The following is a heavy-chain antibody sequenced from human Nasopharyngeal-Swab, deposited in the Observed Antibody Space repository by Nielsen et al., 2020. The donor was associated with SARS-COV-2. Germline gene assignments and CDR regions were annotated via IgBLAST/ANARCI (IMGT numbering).Heavy chain of an antibody. CDR2: ISSSSSYT. J-gene: IGHJ4*02. Sequence: GESPKTPRAAPGFPFSHYYMSWIRPAPGKGLEWVSYISSSSSYTNYADSVKGRFTISRDNAQNSLYRQRNSLRAEDTAVYYCAGGDGFPEGEYWGQGSLVAVS. V-gene: IGHV3-11*03. D-gene: IGHD5-24*01. CDR1: GFPFSHYY. CDR3: AGGDGFPEGEY.